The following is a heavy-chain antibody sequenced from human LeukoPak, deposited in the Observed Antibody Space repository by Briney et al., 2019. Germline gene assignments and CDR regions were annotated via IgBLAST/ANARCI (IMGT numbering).Heavy chain of an antibody. Sequence: GGSLRLSCEASGFTFSNYGMHWVRQALGKGLQWVTVISYDGTDKYYTDSVKGRFTISRDNSENTLHLQMNSLRVEDTAVYYCAKANTPGGYSQFDHWGQGTLVTVSS. CDR2: ISYDGTDK. D-gene: IGHD5-12*01. CDR1: GFTFSNYG. J-gene: IGHJ4*02. CDR3: AKANTPGGYSQFDH. V-gene: IGHV3-30*18.